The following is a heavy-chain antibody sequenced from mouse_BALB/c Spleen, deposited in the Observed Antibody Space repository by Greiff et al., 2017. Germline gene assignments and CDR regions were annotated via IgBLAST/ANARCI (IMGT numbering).Heavy chain of an antibody. V-gene: IGHV3-8*02. CDR1: GDSITSGY. CDR3: ARRGGSSDYAMDY. CDR2: ISYSGST. Sequence: EVQLVESGPSLVKPSQTLSLTCSVTGDSITSGYWNWIRKFPGNKLEYMGYISYSGSTYYNPSLKSRISITRDTSKNQYYLQLNSVTTEDTATYYCARRGGSSDYAMDYWGQGTSVTVSS. J-gene: IGHJ4*01. D-gene: IGHD1-1*01.